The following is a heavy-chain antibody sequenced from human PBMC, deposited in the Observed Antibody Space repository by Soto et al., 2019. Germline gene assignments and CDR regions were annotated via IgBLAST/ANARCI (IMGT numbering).Heavy chain of an antibody. D-gene: IGHD4-17*01. J-gene: IGHJ4*02. CDR3: AKDLMTVTPSYYFDY. Sequence: SETLSLTCTVSGGSISSAAYCWSWIRQSPDKGLEWIGHIYDGGTTYSSPSLKGRVTISVDTSKNQFSLKLTSVTAADTAVYYCAKDLMTVTPSYYFDYWGQGTLVTVSS. CDR2: IYDGGTT. CDR1: GGSISSAAYC. V-gene: IGHV4-30-2*06.